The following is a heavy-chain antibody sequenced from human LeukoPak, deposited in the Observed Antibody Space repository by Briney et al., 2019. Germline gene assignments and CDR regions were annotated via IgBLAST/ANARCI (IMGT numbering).Heavy chain of an antibody. Sequence: KAGGSLRLSCAASGFTFSSYSMNWVRQAPGKGLEWVSSISSSSSYIYYADSVKGRFTISRDNAKNSLYLQMNSLRAEDTAVYYCARAVRGAARPAPFDYWGQGTLVTVFS. J-gene: IGHJ4*02. CDR3: ARAVRGAARPAPFDY. D-gene: IGHD6-6*01. CDR1: GFTFSSYS. CDR2: ISSSSSYI. V-gene: IGHV3-21*01.